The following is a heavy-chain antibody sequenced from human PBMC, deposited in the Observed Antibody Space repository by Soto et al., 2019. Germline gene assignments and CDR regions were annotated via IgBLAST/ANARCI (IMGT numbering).Heavy chain of an antibody. J-gene: IGHJ6*02. D-gene: IGHD5-12*01. V-gene: IGHV3-30*03. CDR2: ISYDGSNK. CDR1: GFTFSSYG. Sequence: QVQLVESGGGVVQPGRSLRLSCAASGFTFSSYGMHWVRQAPGKGLEWGAGISYDGSNKYYADSVKGRFTISRDNSKNTLYLQMNSLRAEDTAVYYCATDRGDGYNYMPYYYGMDVWGQGTTVTVSS. CDR3: ATDRGDGYNYMPYYYGMDV.